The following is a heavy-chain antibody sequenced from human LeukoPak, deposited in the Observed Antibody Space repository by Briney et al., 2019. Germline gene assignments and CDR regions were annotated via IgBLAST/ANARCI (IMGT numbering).Heavy chain of an antibody. D-gene: IGHD2-15*01. CDR2: MSGSGGT. CDR3: AKGCLCYSGLSSWFDP. J-gene: IGHJ5*02. CDR1: GHSFSDYA. Sequence: GGSLRLSCAASGHSFSDYAWGWLRQAPGKGLEWVSGMSGSGGTYYADSVRGRFTISRDISEDTLHLQMDSLRADDTAVYYCAKGCLCYSGLSSWFDPWGQGTLVIVSS. V-gene: IGHV3-23*01.